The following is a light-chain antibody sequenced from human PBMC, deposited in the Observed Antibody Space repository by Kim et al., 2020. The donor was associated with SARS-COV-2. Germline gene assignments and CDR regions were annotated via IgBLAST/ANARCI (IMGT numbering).Light chain of an antibody. J-gene: IGLJ2*01. CDR1: RLGDKY. CDR2: QGD. CDR3: QAWDSSTAI. Sequence: VSPGQTVSISWSGERLGDKYAIWYQEKSGQSPVLVKYQGDKRPSGIPARFSGFLSGNTATLTISGTQPMDEADYYCQAWDSSTAIFGGGTQLTVL. V-gene: IGLV3-1*01.